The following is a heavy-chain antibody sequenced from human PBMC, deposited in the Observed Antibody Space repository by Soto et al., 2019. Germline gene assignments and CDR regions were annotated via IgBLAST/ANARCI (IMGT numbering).Heavy chain of an antibody. V-gene: IGHV1-69*02. CDR1: GGTFSSYT. CDR3: ATSEMATMEGLDY. D-gene: IGHD5-12*01. J-gene: IGHJ4*02. CDR2: IIPILGIA. Sequence: QVQLVQSGAEVKKPGSSVKVSCKASGGTFSSYTISWVRQAPGQGLEWMGRIIPILGIANYAQKFQGRVTITADKSTSTAYMELSSLRCEDTAVYYCATSEMATMEGLDYWGQGTLVTVSS.